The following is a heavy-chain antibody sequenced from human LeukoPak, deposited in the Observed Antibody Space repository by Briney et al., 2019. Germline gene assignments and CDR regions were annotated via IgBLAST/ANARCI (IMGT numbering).Heavy chain of an antibody. CDR1: GYTFTSYG. V-gene: IGHV1-18*01. CDR2: ISAYNGNT. Sequence: ASVKVSCKASGYTFTSYGISWVRQAPGQGLEWMGWISAYNGNTNYAQKLQGRVTMTTDTSTSTAYMELRSLRSDDTAVYYCASGVRGVITKHYWFDPWGQGTLVTVSS. CDR3: ASGVRGVITKHYWFDP. J-gene: IGHJ5*02. D-gene: IGHD3-10*01.